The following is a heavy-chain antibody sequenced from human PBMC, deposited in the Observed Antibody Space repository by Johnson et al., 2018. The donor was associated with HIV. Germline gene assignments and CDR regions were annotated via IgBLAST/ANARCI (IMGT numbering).Heavy chain of an antibody. CDR1: GFTFSGYA. CDR3: AKGGGSGWSDAFDI. CDR2: ISGSGGST. J-gene: IGHJ3*02. Sequence: VQLVESGGGVVRPGASLRLSCAASGFTFSGYAMSWVRQAPGKGLDWVSTISGSGGSTYSADSVKGRFTISRDNSENTLYLQMNSLRAEDTAVYYCAKGGGSGWSDAFDIWGQGTMVTVSS. D-gene: IGHD6-19*01. V-gene: IGHV3-23*04.